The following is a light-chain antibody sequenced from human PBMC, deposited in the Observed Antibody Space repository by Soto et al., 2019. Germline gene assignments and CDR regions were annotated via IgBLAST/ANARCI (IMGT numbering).Light chain of an antibody. CDR3: QQYNSYYPAT. Sequence: DIHMTQSPSTLSASVGYRFTITCRASQSISSWLAWYQQKPVKAPKLLXFDASTLESGVPSRFSGRGSETEFTLTISSLQHDDFANHYCQQYNSYYPATFGQGTKVDIK. CDR1: QSISSW. CDR2: DAS. V-gene: IGKV1-5*01. J-gene: IGKJ1*01.